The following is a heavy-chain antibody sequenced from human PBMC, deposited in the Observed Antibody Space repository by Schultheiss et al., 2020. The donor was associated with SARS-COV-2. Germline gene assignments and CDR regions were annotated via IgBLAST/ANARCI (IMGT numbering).Heavy chain of an antibody. CDR2: IVVGSGNT. CDR1: GFTFTSSA. Sequence: SVKVSCKASGFTFTSSAMQWVRQARGQRLEWIGWIVVGSGNTNYAQKFQERVTITRDMSTSTAYMELSSLRSEDTAVYYCAALGYSYGYPRKDGMDVWGQGGTVTVSS. CDR3: AALGYSYGYPRKDGMDV. V-gene: IGHV1-58*02. D-gene: IGHD5-18*01. J-gene: IGHJ6*02.